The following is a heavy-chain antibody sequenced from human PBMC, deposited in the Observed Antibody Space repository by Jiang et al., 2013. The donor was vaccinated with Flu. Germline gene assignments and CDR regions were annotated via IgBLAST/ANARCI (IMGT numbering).Heavy chain of an antibody. J-gene: IGHJ6*02. CDR3: AAERPSRTYVHYYGMDV. Sequence: QLLESGGGRVEPGGSLRLSCTASDFTFGTYTMNWVRQAPGKGLEWVSSISTTSRYIYYADSVTGRFTISRDNAKKSVYLQINTLWAEDTAIYYCAAERPSRTYVHYYGMDVWGPGTTVTVSS. V-gene: IGHV3-21*01. D-gene: IGHD2-2*01. CDR2: ISTTSRYI. CDR1: DFTFGTYT.